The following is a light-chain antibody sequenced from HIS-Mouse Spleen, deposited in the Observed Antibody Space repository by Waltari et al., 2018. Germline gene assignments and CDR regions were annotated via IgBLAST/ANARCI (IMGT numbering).Light chain of an antibody. V-gene: IGLV2-23*01. CDR2: EGS. CDR3: CSYAGSSTFVV. J-gene: IGLJ2*01. Sequence: QSALTQPASVSGSPGQSITISCTGTSSDVGSYNLVSWYQQHPGKAPKLMIYEGSKRPSGVSIRFSGSKSGNTASLTMSGLQAEDEADYYCCSYAGSSTFVVFGGGTKLTVL. CDR1: SSDVGSYNL.